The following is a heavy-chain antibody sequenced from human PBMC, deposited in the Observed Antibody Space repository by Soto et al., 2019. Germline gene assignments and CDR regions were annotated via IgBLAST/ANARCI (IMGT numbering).Heavy chain of an antibody. CDR2: IYYRGST. CDR1: GGSISSGDYY. V-gene: IGHV4-30-4*01. CDR3: DRSEGGFDY. J-gene: IGHJ4*02. Sequence: QVQLQESRPGLVKPSQTLSLTCTVSGGSISSGDYYWCWIRQPPGKGLEWIGYIYYRGSTSYNPSRRSRVIIAVDTSKNRFSLELSSVTAADTVVYYCDRSEGGFDYWGQGTPVTVSS.